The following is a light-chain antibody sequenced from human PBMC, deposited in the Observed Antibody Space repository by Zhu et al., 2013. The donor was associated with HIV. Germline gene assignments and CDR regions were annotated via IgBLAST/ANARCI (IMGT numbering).Light chain of an antibody. Sequence: QSALTQPPSASGSPGQSITISCTGTSSDIGPYKYVSWYQQLPGKAPKLMIYDVSKRPSGVPDRFSGSKSGKTASLTVSGLRAEDEAEYYCSSYTSTITLVFGTGTKVTVL. V-gene: IGLV2-8*01. CDR1: SSDIGPYKY. CDR2: DVS. J-gene: IGLJ1*01. CDR3: SSYTSTITLV.